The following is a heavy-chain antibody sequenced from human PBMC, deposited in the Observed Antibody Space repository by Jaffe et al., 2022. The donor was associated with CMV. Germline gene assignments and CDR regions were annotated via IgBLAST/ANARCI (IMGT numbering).Heavy chain of an antibody. J-gene: IGHJ5*02. CDR1: GFTFSSYA. CDR2: ISGSGGST. Sequence: EVQLLESGGGLVQPGGSLRLSCAASGFTFSSYAMSWVRQAPGKGLEWVSAISGSGGSTYYADSVKGRFTISRDNSKNTLYLQMNSLRAEDTAVYYCARATVAGTGLNWFDPWGQGTLVTVSS. CDR3: ARATVAGTGLNWFDP. V-gene: IGHV3-23*01. D-gene: IGHD6-19*01.